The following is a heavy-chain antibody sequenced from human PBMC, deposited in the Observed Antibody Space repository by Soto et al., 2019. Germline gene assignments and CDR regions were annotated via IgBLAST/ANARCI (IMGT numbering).Heavy chain of an antibody. Sequence: SETLSLTCRVSGGSINSYYWSWIRQPPGKGLEYIGYINYSGSTNYNPSLKSRVTLSVDTSKNQFSLNLSSVTAADTAVYYCASLNFDILTGYYAFDIWSQGTMVTVSS. V-gene: IGHV4-59*08. CDR2: INYSGST. J-gene: IGHJ3*02. CDR1: GGSINSYY. CDR3: ASLNFDILTGYYAFDI. D-gene: IGHD3-9*01.